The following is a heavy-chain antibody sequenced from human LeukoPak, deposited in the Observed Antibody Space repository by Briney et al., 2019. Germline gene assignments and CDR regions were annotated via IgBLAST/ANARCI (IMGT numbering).Heavy chain of an antibody. Sequence: GGSLRLSCAASGFTFSSYAMSWVRQAPGKGLEWVSSISASGGSTYYADSVKGRFTISRDNSKNTLYLRMNSLRAEDTAVYYCAKGGVVVLPAASYFFDYWGQGTLVTVSS. CDR3: AKGGVVVLPAASYFFDY. CDR2: ISASGGST. V-gene: IGHV3-23*01. J-gene: IGHJ4*02. CDR1: GFTFSSYA. D-gene: IGHD2-2*01.